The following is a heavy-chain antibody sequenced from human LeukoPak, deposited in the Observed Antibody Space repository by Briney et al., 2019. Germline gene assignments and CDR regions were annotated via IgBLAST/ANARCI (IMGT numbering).Heavy chain of an antibody. D-gene: IGHD3-16*02. J-gene: IGHJ5*02. V-gene: IGHV3-9*01. CDR1: GFTFDDYA. CDR2: ISWNSGSI. CDR3: AKLDYDYVWGSYRYTDKNWFDP. Sequence: GRSLRLSCAASGFTFDDYAMHWVRQAPGKGLEWVSGISWNSGSIGYADSVKGRFTISRDNSKNTLYLQMNSLRAEDTAVYYCAKLDYDYVWGSYRYTDKNWFDPWGQGTLVTVSS.